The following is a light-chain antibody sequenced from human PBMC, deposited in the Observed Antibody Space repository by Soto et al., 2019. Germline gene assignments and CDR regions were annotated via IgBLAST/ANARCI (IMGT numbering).Light chain of an antibody. CDR2: DGS. Sequence: DIQMTQSPSTLSASVGDRVTITCRASQSIRNWLAWYQQKPGKAPKLLIYDGSSLESGVPSRFRGSGSGTEFTLTISGLQPDDFATYYCQQYNNYSPSWTFGQGTMV. J-gene: IGKJ1*01. V-gene: IGKV1-5*01. CDR3: QQYNNYSPSWT. CDR1: QSIRNW.